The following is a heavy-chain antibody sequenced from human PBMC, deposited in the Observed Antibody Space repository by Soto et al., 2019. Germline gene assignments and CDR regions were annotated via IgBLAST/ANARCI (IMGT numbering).Heavy chain of an antibody. D-gene: IGHD2-2*01. V-gene: IGHV4-31*03. CDR1: GGSISSGGYY. CDR2: IYYSGST. Sequence: ASETLSLTCTVSGGSISSGGYYWSWIRQHPGKGLEWIGYIYYSGSTYYNPSLKSRVTISVDTSKNQFSLKLSSVTAADTAVYYCARLIVVVPAATHRLDYYYGMDVWGQGTTVTVS. J-gene: IGHJ6*02. CDR3: ARLIVVVPAATHRLDYYYGMDV.